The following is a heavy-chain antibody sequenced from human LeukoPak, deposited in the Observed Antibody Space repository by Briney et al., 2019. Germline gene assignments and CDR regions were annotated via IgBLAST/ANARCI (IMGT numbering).Heavy chain of an antibody. D-gene: IGHD4-17*01. CDR2: ISGSGGGT. V-gene: IGHV3-23*01. J-gene: IGHJ4*02. CDR1: GFTFSSYA. Sequence: PGGSLRLSCAASGFTFSSYALNWVRQAPGKGLEWVSGISGSGGGTYYADSVKGRFTISRDNSKYTLYLQMNSLRAEDTAVYYCPHTTGSSDYWGQGTLVTVSS. CDR3: PHTTGSSDY.